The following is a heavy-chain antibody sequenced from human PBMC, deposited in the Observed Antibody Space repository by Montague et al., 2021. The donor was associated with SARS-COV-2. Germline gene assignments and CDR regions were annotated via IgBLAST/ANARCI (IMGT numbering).Heavy chain of an antibody. CDR3: ARDRGIAQWIDT. CDR2: MFDGGSA. V-gene: IGHV4-59*01. D-gene: IGHD6-13*01. Sequence: SETLSLTCSVSGASIKTFYWGWIRQPPGGGLEWIGYMFDGGSAIYNPSLKSRVTISLDTSKNQFSLSLTSVTAADTAVYYCARDRGIAQWIDTWGQGTNVIVSS. J-gene: IGHJ3*02. CDR1: GASIKTFY.